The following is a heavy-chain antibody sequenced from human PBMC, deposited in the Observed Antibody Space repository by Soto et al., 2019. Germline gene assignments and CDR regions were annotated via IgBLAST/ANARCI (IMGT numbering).Heavy chain of an antibody. Sequence: PSETLSLTCTVSGGSISSGGYYWSWIRQHPGKGLEWIGYIYYSGSTYYNPSLKSRVTISVDTSKDQFSLKLSSVTAADTAVYYCARTYYDFWSGYYTGSYFDYWGQGTLVTVSS. CDR3: ARTYYDFWSGYYTGSYFDY. J-gene: IGHJ4*02. CDR1: GGSISSGGYY. D-gene: IGHD3-3*01. V-gene: IGHV4-31*03. CDR2: IYYSGST.